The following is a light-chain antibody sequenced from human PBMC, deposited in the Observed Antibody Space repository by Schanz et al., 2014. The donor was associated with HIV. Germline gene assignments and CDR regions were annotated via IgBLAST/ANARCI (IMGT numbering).Light chain of an antibody. CDR1: SSDVGKYNL. CDR3: CSYAGSSTFV. Sequence: QSALTQPASVSGSPGQSITISCTGTSSDVGKYNLVSWYQQHPGRAPKVMIYEVNKRPSGAPHRFSGSKSGNTASLTISGLQAEDEADYYCCSYAGSSTFVFGTGTKVTVL. CDR2: EVN. V-gene: IGLV2-23*02. J-gene: IGLJ1*01.